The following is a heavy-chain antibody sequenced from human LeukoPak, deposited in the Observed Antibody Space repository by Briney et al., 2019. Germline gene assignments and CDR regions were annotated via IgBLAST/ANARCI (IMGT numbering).Heavy chain of an antibody. CDR2: ISSGADTT. CDR3: AKDLEQSYNGWSTSYDA. V-gene: IGHV3-23*01. CDR1: GFAFSNYA. D-gene: IGHD6-19*01. Sequence: PGGSVRLSCTASGFAFSNYAMSWVRQVAGKRLEWVPAISSGADTTGYADSVKARFTISRDNFKSTMSLQMNSLRVEDTAVYYCAKDLEQSYNGWSTSYDAWGPGTVVTVSS. J-gene: IGHJ5*02.